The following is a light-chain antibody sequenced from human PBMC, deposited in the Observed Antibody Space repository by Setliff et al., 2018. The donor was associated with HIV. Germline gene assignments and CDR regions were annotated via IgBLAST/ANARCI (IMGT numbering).Light chain of an antibody. Sequence: QFVLTQPASVSGSPGQSITISCTGTSSDIGSYNFVSWYQQYPGKAPKLIIYEVSKWPSGVSNHFSGSKSGNTASLTISGLETEDEAEYYCCSYASTGGLVFGTGTRSPS. V-gene: IGLV2-23*02. CDR3: CSYASTGGLV. CDR1: SSDIGSYNF. J-gene: IGLJ1*01. CDR2: EVS.